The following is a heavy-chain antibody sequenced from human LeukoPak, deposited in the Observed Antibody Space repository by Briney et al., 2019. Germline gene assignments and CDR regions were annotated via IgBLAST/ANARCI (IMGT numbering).Heavy chain of an antibody. CDR3: ARHHCSGGSCYWADAFDI. J-gene: IGHJ3*02. D-gene: IGHD2-15*01. CDR2: IYYSGST. V-gene: IGHV4-39*01. Sequence: SETLSLTCTVSGGSISSSGYYWGWIRQPPGKGPEWIGRIYYSGSTHYNPSLKSRVTISVDTSKNQFSLKLSSVTAADTAVYYCARHHCSGGSCYWADAFDIWGQGTMVTVSS. CDR1: GGSISSSGYY.